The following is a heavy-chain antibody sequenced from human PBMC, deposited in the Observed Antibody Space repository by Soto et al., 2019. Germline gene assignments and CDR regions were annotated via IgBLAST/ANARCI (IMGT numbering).Heavy chain of an antibody. D-gene: IGHD3-9*01. J-gene: IGHJ5*02. Sequence: PGESLKISCQASGYNFTTYWIGWVRQMPGKGLEWMGIIYPGDSDARYRPSFQGQVTMSVDKSTSTAYLQWSSLKASDTAMYYCARPRFFEPFDPWGQGTLVTVSS. CDR3: ARPRFFEPFDP. CDR2: IYPGDSDA. CDR1: GYNFTTYW. V-gene: IGHV5-51*01.